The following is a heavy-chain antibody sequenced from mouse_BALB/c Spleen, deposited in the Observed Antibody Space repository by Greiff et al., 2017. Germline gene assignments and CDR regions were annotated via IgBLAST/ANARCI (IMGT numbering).Heavy chain of an antibody. CDR2: IDPENGDT. CDR3: KGDYYGSSPWDY. CDR1: GFNIKDYY. J-gene: IGHJ4*01. V-gene: IGHV14-4*02. Sequence: VQLQQSGAELVRSGASVKLSCTASGFNIKDYYMHWVKQRPEQGLEWIGWIDPENGDTEYAPKFQGKATMTADTSSNTAYLQLSSLTSEDTAVYYCKGDYYGSSPWDYWGQGTSVTVSS. D-gene: IGHD1-1*01.